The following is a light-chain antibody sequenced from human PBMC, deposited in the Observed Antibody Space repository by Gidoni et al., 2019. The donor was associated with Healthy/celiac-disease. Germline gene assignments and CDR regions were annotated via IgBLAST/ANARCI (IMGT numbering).Light chain of an antibody. CDR2: EVS. CDR1: SSDVGGYNY. V-gene: IGLV2-8*01. J-gene: IGLJ2*01. Sequence: QSALTQPPSASGSPGQSVTISCTGTSSDVGGYNYVSWSQQHPGKAPKLMIYEVSKRPSGVPDRFFGSKSGNTASLTVSGLQAEDEADYYCSSYAGSNNLVFGGGTKLTVL. CDR3: SSYAGSNNLV.